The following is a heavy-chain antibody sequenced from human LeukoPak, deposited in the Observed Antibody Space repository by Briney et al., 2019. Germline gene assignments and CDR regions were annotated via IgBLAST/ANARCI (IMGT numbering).Heavy chain of an antibody. CDR2: FSGDGGST. V-gene: IGHV3-43*02. CDR1: GFNFDGYA. Sequence: GGALRLSCAASGFNFDGYAIHWVRQGPGKGAEWVSLFSGDGGSTYYADSVQGRFTISRDNSKNSLYLQMNSLRTEDTALYYCAKVGSRRWYYYYYGMDVWGQGTTVTVSS. D-gene: IGHD6-13*01. J-gene: IGHJ6*02. CDR3: AKVGSRRWYYYYYGMDV.